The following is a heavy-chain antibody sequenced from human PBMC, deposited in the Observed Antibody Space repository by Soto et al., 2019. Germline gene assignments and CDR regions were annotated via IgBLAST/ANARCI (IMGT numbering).Heavy chain of an antibody. CDR2: ISSSSSTI. D-gene: IGHD4-17*01. V-gene: IGHV3-48*02. CDR3: ASEGTTDYGMEV. Sequence: PGWSLRLSCAASGFTFSSYSMNLVRQAPGKGLEWVSYISSSSSTIYYADSVKGRFTISRDNAKNSLYLQMNSLRDEDTAVYYCASEGTTDYGMEVWGEGTKVTVSS. J-gene: IGHJ6*04. CDR1: GFTFSSYS.